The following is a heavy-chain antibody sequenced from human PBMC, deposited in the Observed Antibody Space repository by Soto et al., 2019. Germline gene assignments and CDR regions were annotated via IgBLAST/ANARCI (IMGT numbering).Heavy chain of an antibody. CDR3: ARTYCSGVSCFGGYIDY. Sequence: QVTLKESGPVLVKPTETLTLTCTVSGLSLSDPRLGVSWIRQPPGKALEWLAHIFSNDEKSHSASLRSRLTISKDTSRSQVVLTLTNMDPVDTATYYCARTYCSGVSCFGGYIDYWGQGTLVTVSS. D-gene: IGHD2-15*01. V-gene: IGHV2-26*01. CDR1: GLSLSDPRLG. CDR2: IFSNDEK. J-gene: IGHJ4*02.